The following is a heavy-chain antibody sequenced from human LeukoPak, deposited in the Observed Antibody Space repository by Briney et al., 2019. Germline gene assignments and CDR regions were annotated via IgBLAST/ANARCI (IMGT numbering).Heavy chain of an antibody. CDR2: LHFSANT. CDR3: ARIYYGDRPGYFHH. V-gene: IGHV4-39*01. Sequence: PSETLSLTCNVSGGSISNTRYYWGWIRLPPGKGLEWLASLHFSANTYYNPSLQSRLIISMDTSKNQFSLKLDSVTAADTAVYFCARIYYGDRPGYFHHWGQGTLITVSS. CDR1: GGSISNTRYY. D-gene: IGHD4-17*01. J-gene: IGHJ1*01.